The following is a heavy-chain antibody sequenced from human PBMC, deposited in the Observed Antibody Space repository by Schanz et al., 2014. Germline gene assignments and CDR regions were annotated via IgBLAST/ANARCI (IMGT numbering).Heavy chain of an antibody. Sequence: INPYIGATYYAQKFQGRVTLTSDASLTTVYMEVHSLTSDDTAVFFCARDQTGTTNWFDPWGQGTLVTVSS. J-gene: IGHJ5*02. CDR3: ARDQTGTTNWFDP. V-gene: IGHV1-2*02. D-gene: IGHD1-7*01. CDR2: INPYIGAT.